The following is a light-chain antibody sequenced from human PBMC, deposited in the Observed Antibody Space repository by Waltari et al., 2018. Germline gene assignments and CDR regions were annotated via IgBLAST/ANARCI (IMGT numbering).Light chain of an antibody. CDR2: LGT. CDR3: MQGLETPYT. CDR1: QSLLHRNGKTF. Sequence: DIVMTQSPLSLPVTPGEPASISCRSSQSLLHRNGKTFFDWYLQKPGQSPQLLIYLGTNRASGVPDRFSGSGSGTFFTLRISRVEAEDVGVYYCMQGLETPYTFGQGTKVEIK. V-gene: IGKV2-28*01. J-gene: IGKJ2*01.